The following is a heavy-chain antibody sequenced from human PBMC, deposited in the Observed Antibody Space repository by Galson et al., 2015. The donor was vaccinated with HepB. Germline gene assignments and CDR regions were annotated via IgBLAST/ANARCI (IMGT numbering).Heavy chain of an antibody. CDR2: IHPSGAFA. D-gene: IGHD1-26*01. J-gene: IGHJ4*02. CDR1: GFSFISYP. V-gene: IGHV1-46*04. CDR3: AKDSGSWGPDY. Sequence: SVKVSCKASGFSFISYPMHWVRQAPGQGLEWMGVIHPSGAFAKYSQRLLGRVTMTKDTSTSTVSMELSSLRSEDTAVYYCAKDSGSWGPDYWGQGTLVTVSS.